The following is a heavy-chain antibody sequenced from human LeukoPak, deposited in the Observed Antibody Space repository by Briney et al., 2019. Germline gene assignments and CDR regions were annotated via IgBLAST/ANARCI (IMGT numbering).Heavy chain of an antibody. D-gene: IGHD6-6*01. J-gene: IGHJ4*02. V-gene: IGHV1-3*01. Sequence: GASVTVSCKASGYTFTRYSMHWVRQAPGQRLEWMGWINAGDGDTKYAQKLQGRVTFTRDTSANTVYMQLSSLRAEDTALYYCAKDYGSSSHYYFDYWGQGTLVTVSS. CDR2: INAGDGDT. CDR3: AKDYGSSSHYYFDY. CDR1: GYTFTRYS.